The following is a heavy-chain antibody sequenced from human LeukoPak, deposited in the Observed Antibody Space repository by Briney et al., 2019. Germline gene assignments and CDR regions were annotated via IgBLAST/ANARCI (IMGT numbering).Heavy chain of an antibody. CDR1: GGSISSYY. J-gene: IGHJ6*02. Sequence: SETLSLTCTVSGGSISSYYWSWIRQPPGKGLEWIGYIYYTGSTNYNPSLKSRVTISVDTSKNQFSLKLNSVTAADTAVYYCARLLAGTTKDYYHGMDVWGQGTTVTVSS. CDR3: ARLLAGTTKDYYHGMDV. CDR2: IYYTGST. V-gene: IGHV4-59*08. D-gene: IGHD1-7*01.